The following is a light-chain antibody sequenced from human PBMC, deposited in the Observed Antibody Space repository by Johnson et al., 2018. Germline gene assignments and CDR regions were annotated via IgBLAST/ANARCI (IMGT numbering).Light chain of an antibody. J-gene: IGLJ1*01. CDR1: SSNIGNNY. V-gene: IGLV1-51*02. Sequence: QSVLTQPPSVSAAPGQKVTISCSGSSSNIGNNYVSWYQQLPGTAPKLLIYENNKLPSGIPDRFSGSKSGTSATLGITGLQTGDEADYYCGTWDSSLSAGNVVGTGTKVTVL. CDR2: ENN. CDR3: GTWDSSLSAGNV.